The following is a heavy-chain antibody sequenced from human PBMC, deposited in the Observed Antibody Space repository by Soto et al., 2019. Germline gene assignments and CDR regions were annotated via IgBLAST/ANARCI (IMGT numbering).Heavy chain of an antibody. D-gene: IGHD5-18*01. CDR3: ARARYSYGYRSYYGMDV. CDR1: GFTFSDYY. CDR2: ISSSSSYT. Sequence: GGSLRLSCAASGFTFSDYYMSWIRQAPGKGLEWVSYISSSSSYTNYADSVKGRFTISRDNAKNSLYLQMNSLRAEDTAVYYCARARYSYGYRSYYGMDVWGQGTTVTVSS. J-gene: IGHJ6*02. V-gene: IGHV3-11*06.